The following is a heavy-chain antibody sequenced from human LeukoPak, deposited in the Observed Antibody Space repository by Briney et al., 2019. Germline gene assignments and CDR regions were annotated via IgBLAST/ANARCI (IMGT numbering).Heavy chain of an antibody. CDR3: AKVVVPAAHFYYYYGMDV. V-gene: IGHV3-23*01. CDR2: ISGSGGST. D-gene: IGHD2-2*01. Sequence: GGSLRLSCAASGFTFSSYAMSWVRQAPGKGLEWVSAISGSGGSTYYADSVKGRFTISRDNSKNTLYLQMNSLRAEDTAVYYCAKVVVPAAHFYYYYGMDVWGQGTTVTVSS. J-gene: IGHJ6*02. CDR1: GFTFSSYA.